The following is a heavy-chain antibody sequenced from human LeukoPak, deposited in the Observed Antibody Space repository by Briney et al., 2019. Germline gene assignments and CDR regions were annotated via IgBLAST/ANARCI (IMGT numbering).Heavy chain of an antibody. CDR2: MNPNSGNT. J-gene: IGHJ5*02. CDR1: GYTFTGYY. D-gene: IGHD4-17*01. CDR3: ARQGNYGDYWFDP. Sequence: ASVKVSCKASGYTFTGYYMHWVRQAPGQGLEWMGWMNPNSGNTGYAQKFQGRVTMTRNTSISTAYMELSSLRSEDTAVYYCARQGNYGDYWFDPWGQGTLVTVSS. V-gene: IGHV1-8*02.